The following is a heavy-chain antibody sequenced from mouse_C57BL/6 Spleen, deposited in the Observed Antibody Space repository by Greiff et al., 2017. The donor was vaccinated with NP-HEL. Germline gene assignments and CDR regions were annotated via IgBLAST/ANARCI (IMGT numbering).Heavy chain of an antibody. V-gene: IGHV1-66*01. CDR1: GYSFTSYY. Sequence: QVQLKQSGPELVKPGASVKISCKASGYSFTSYYIHWVKQRPGQGLEWIGWIYPGSGNTKYNEKFKGKATLTADTSSSTAYMQLSSLTSEDSAVYYCARVLRYSYYFDYWGQGTTLTVSS. J-gene: IGHJ2*01. CDR2: IYPGSGNT. D-gene: IGHD1-1*01. CDR3: ARVLRYSYYFDY.